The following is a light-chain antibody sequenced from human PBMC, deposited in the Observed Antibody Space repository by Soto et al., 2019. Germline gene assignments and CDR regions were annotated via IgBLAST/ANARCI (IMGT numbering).Light chain of an antibody. CDR3: QSSGNRPDTSYV. J-gene: IGLJ1*01. CDR1: SSNIGAGYA. CDR2: DNT. Sequence: QSVLTQPPSVSGAPGQTITISCSGTSSNIGAGYAVHWYQHLPGTAPKLLIFDNTDRPSGVPDRFSGSRSGASASLAIAGLQADDEGDYYCQSSGNRPDTSYVFGSGTKLTVL. V-gene: IGLV1-40*01.